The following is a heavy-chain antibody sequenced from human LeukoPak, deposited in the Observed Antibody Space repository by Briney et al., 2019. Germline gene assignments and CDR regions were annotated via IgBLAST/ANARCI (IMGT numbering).Heavy chain of an antibody. CDR2: ISGSGGST. V-gene: IGHV3-23*01. Sequence: GGSLRLSCAASGFTFNSYAMSWVRQAPGKGLEWVSAISGSGGSTYYADSVKGRFTISRDNSKNTLYLQMNSLRAEDTAVYYCAKWEVVPAAMLWTPDYWGQGTLVTVSS. CDR3: AKWEVVPAAMLWTPDY. D-gene: IGHD2-2*01. J-gene: IGHJ4*02. CDR1: GFTFNSYA.